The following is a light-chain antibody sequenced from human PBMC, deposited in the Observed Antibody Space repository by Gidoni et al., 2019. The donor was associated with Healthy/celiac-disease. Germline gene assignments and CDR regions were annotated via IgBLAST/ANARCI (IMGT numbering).Light chain of an antibody. Sequence: EIVLTQSPATLSLSPGERATLSCRASQSVSSYLAWYQQKPGQAPRLLIYDASNGATGIPARFSGSGSGTDFTLTISSLEPGDFAVYSCQQRSNWPLTFGGGTKVEIK. CDR3: QQRSNWPLT. V-gene: IGKV3-11*01. CDR1: QSVSSY. J-gene: IGKJ4*01. CDR2: DAS.